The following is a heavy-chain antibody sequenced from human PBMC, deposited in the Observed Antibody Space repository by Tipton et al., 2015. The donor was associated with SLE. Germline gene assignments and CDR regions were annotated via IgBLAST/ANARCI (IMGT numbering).Heavy chain of an antibody. Sequence: TLSLTCTVSGDSISSNSYYWGWIRQPPGKGLEWIGIIFYSGSTYYNPSLKSQVTIFVDTSKNQFSLNLTSVTAADTAVYYCARHTAYYDSSGGVGWFDPWGQGTLVTVSS. J-gene: IGHJ5*02. CDR1: GDSISSNSYY. V-gene: IGHV4-39*01. CDR2: IFYSGST. D-gene: IGHD3-22*01. CDR3: ARHTAYYDSSGGVGWFDP.